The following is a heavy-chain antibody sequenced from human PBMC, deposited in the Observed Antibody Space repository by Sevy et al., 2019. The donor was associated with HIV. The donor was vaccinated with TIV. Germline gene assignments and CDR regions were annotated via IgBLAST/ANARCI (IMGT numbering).Heavy chain of an antibody. D-gene: IGHD1-26*01. CDR3: ASGGRKYSGSFDAFDI. Sequence: GGSLRLSCAASGFTFSSYAMHWVRQAPGKGLEWVAVISYDGSNKYYADSVKGRFTISRDNSKNTLYLQMNSLRTEDTAVYYCASGGRKYSGSFDAFDIWGQGTRVTVSS. CDR1: GFTFSSYA. CDR2: ISYDGSNK. J-gene: IGHJ3*02. V-gene: IGHV3-30-3*01.